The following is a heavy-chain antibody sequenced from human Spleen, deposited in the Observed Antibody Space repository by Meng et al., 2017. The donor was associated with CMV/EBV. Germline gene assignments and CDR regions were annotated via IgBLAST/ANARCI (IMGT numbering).Heavy chain of an antibody. V-gene: IGHV1-2*02. CDR1: DYTFTDYY. D-gene: IGHD3-22*01. CDR2: IIPNSGGT. J-gene: IGHJ4*02. CDR3: ARFSGSSHYYDSSGHDY. Sequence: ASVKVSCKASDYTFTDYYIHWVRQAPGQGLEWMGWIIPNSGGTNYAEKFQGRVTMTRDTSIRTAHMELARLRSEDTAVYYCARFSGSSHYYDSSGHDYWGQGTLVTVSS.